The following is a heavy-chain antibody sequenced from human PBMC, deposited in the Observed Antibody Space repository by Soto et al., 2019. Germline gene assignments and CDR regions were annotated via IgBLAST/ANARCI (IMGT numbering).Heavy chain of an antibody. Sequence: QVQLVESGGGVVQPGRSLRLSCAASGFIISNYGMHWVRQAPGKGLEWVSVIRYDGSQTLYADSVKGRFTISRDTSKNMLYLQMNSLRAEDTAVYYCGKPRDGYYHGTVWGQGALVTVSS. CDR1: GFIISNYG. CDR2: IRYDGSQT. CDR3: GKPRDGYYHGTV. V-gene: IGHV3-33*06. D-gene: IGHD1-26*01. J-gene: IGHJ4*02.